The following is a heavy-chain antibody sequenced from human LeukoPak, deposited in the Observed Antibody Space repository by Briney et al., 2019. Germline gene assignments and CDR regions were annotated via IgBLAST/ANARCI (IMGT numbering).Heavy chain of an antibody. CDR1: GYTFTSYY. Sequence: ASVKVSCKASGYTFTSYYMHWVRQAPGQELEWMGIINPSGGSTSYAQKFQGRVTMTRDTSTSTVYMELSSLRSEDTAVYYCARDKVWEPYYYYYGMDVWGQGTTVTVSS. CDR2: INPSGGST. D-gene: IGHD1-26*01. CDR3: ARDKVWEPYYYYYGMDV. J-gene: IGHJ6*02. V-gene: IGHV1-46*01.